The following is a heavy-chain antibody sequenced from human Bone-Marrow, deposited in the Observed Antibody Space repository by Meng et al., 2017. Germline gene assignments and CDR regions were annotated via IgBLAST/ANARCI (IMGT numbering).Heavy chain of an antibody. V-gene: IGHV4-61*02. CDR1: GGSISSGNYY. Sequence: SETLSLTCTVSGGSISSGNYYGSWIRQPAGKGLEWIGRIYDSGSTNYNPSLKSRVTISVDTSKNQFSLKLSSATAADTAVYYCARASSGSGSYYKPFDYWGQGTLVTVSS. CDR2: IYDSGST. J-gene: IGHJ4*02. D-gene: IGHD3-10*01. CDR3: ARASSGSGSYYKPFDY.